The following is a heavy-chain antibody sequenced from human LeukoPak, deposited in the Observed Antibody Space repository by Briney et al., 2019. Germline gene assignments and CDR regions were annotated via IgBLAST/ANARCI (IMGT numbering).Heavy chain of an antibody. CDR1: GGSISSSSYY. CDR2: IYYSGST. Sequence: SETLSLTCTVSGGSISSSSYYWGWIRQPPGKGLEWIGSIYYSGSTYYNPSLKSRVTISVDTSKNQFSLKLSSVTAADTAVYYCARDYGGNSLYYYYMDVWGKGTTVTVS. CDR3: ARDYGGNSLYYYYMDV. V-gene: IGHV4-39*07. D-gene: IGHD4-23*01. J-gene: IGHJ6*03.